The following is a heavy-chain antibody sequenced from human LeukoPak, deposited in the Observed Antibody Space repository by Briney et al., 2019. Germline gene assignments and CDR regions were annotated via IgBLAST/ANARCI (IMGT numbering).Heavy chain of an antibody. Sequence: GGSLGLSCAASGFTFSNYWMSWVRQAPGKGLEWVANIKQDRSEKYYVDSVKGRFTISRDNAKNSLYLQMNSLRAEDTAVYYCAREDYDILTGYDYWGQGTLVTVSS. CDR2: IKQDRSEK. D-gene: IGHD3-9*01. CDR1: GFTFSNYW. CDR3: AREDYDILTGYDY. J-gene: IGHJ4*02. V-gene: IGHV3-7*03.